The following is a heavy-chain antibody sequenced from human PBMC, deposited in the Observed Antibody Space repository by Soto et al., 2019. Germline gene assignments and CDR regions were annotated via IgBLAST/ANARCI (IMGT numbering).Heavy chain of an antibody. J-gene: IGHJ4*02. CDR2: IYYSGST. Sequence: SETLSLTCTVSGGSISSYYWSWIRQPPGKGLEWIGYIYYSGSTNYNPSLKSRVTISVDTSKNQFSLKLSSVTAADTAVYYCARGMSIKIFGVVHDYWGQGTLVTVSP. D-gene: IGHD3-3*01. V-gene: IGHV4-59*01. CDR3: ARGMSIKIFGVVHDY. CDR1: GGSISSYY.